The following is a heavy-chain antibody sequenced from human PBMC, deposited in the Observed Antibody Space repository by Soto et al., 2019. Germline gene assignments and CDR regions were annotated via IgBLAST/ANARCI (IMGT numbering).Heavy chain of an antibody. Sequence: EVSLRLSCAASGITLSNAWPSWFRQAPGKELEWVGRIKSKNSGGTTDYAAPVKGRFTISRDDSKNTLYLHLNNKRPEATAVSYCTTDDHVQRTWGQGALVTVSS. CDR3: TTDDHVQRT. V-gene: IGHV3-15*01. D-gene: IGHD1-1*01. J-gene: IGHJ5*02. CDR1: GITLSNAW. CDR2: IKSKNSGGTT.